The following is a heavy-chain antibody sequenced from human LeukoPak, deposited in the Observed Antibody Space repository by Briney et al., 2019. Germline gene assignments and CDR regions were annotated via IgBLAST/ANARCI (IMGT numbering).Heavy chain of an antibody. D-gene: IGHD2-2*01. CDR3: ARRTSHSYFDY. V-gene: IGHV3-11*01. Sequence: PGGSLRPSCAASGFTFSDYYMSWIRQAPGKGLEWISYISGSGSTIYSADSLKGRFTISRDNAKNSLFLQMNSLGAEDTAVYYCARRTSHSYFDYWGQGILVTVST. CDR2: ISGSGSTI. CDR1: GFTFSDYY. J-gene: IGHJ4*02.